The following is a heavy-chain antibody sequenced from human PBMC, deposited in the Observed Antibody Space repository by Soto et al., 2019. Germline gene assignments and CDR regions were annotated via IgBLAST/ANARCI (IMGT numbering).Heavy chain of an antibody. Sequence: QVYLVQSGAEVKKPGTSVKISCKASGGIFSSHTINWVRQAAGEGLEWMGGIIPLFGTANYAEKFQGSVTITADKSTTTEYMELTSLTSEDTAVYYCASKAACGGDCDAFDSWGQGTLVTVSS. CDR2: IIPLFGTA. V-gene: IGHV1-69*06. CDR3: ASKAACGGDCDAFDS. CDR1: GGIFSSHT. J-gene: IGHJ5*01. D-gene: IGHD2-21*02.